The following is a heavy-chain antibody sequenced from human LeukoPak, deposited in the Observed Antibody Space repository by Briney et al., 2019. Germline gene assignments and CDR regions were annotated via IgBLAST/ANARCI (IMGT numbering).Heavy chain of an antibody. D-gene: IGHD3-10*01. J-gene: IGHJ4*02. V-gene: IGHV4-59*01. CDR1: GGSINNYY. CDR3: ARGGSGHYVSVSYYGHDY. Sequence: SETLSLTCTVSGGSINNYYWSWIRQPPGKGLEWIGYISYSGTTNYNPSLKSRVTISVDTSKNQFSLRLSSVTAADTAVYYCARGGSGHYVSVSYYGHDYWGQGTLVTVSS. CDR2: ISYSGTT.